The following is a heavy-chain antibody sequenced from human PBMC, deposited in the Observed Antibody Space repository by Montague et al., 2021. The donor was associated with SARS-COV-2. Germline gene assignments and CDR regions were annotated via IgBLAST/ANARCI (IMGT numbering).Heavy chain of an antibody. D-gene: IGHD3-22*01. CDR3: ARDGFYYDRSGPSNFDY. CDR2: IYYSGST. J-gene: IGHJ4*02. Sequence: SETLSLTCTVSVGSISSNNCYWGWIRQPPGKALEWIGSIYYSGSTYYXXXLKSRVTISVDTSENQFSLKLSSVTAADTAVYYCARDGFYYDRSGPSNFDYWGQGTLVTVSS. V-gene: IGHV4-39*07. CDR1: VGSISSNNCY.